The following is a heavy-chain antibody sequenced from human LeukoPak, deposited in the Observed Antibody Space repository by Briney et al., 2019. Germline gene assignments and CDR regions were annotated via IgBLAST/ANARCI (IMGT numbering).Heavy chain of an antibody. V-gene: IGHV4-59*01. J-gene: IGHJ5*02. CDR3: ARVRTQAGFDP. CDR1: GGSISSYY. D-gene: IGHD1-1*01. CDR2: IYYSGST. Sequence: SETLSLTCTVSGGSISSYYWSWIRQPPGKGLEWIGYIYYSGSTNYNPSLKSRVTISVDTSKNQFSLKLSSVTAADTAVYYCARVRTQAGFDPWGQGTLVTVSS.